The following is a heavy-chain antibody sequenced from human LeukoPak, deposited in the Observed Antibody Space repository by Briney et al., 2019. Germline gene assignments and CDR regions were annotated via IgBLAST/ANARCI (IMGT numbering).Heavy chain of an antibody. CDR3: AREPLVSRHPGPSQGRDYYYYYGMDV. CDR1: GYTFTSYY. Sequence: ASVKVSCKASGYTFTSYYMHWVRQAPGQGLEWMGIINPSGGSTSYAQKFQGRVTMTRDTSTSTVYMELSSLRSEDTAVYYCAREPLVSRHPGPSQGRDYYYYYGMDVWGQGTTVTVSS. CDR2: INPSGGST. J-gene: IGHJ6*02. V-gene: IGHV1-46*01. D-gene: IGHD6-6*01.